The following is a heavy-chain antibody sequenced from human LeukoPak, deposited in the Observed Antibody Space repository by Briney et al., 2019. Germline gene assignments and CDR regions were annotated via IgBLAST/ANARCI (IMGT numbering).Heavy chain of an antibody. CDR2: FSGSGGST. CDR3: AKGGSYYDSRLDY. J-gene: IGHJ4*02. V-gene: IGHV3-23*01. D-gene: IGHD3-22*01. Sequence: GGSLRLSCAASGFTFSNYAMSWVRQAPGKGLEWVSAFSGSGGSTYYANSVKGRFTISRDNSKNTLYLQMNSLRAEDTAVYYCAKGGSYYDSRLDYWGQGTLVTVSS. CDR1: GFTFSNYA.